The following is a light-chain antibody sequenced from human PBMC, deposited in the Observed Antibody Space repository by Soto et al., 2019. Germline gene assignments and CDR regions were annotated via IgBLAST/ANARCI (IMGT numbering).Light chain of an antibody. CDR3: SSYTSSSTNVV. J-gene: IGLJ2*01. CDR2: DVS. V-gene: IGLV2-14*01. Sequence: QSVLTQPASVSGSPGQSITISCTGTSSDVGDYNYVSWYQQHPGKAPKLMIYDVSNRPSGISNRFSGSKSGNTASLTISGLQAEDEADYYCSSYTSSSTNVVFGGGTKLTVL. CDR1: SSDVGDYNY.